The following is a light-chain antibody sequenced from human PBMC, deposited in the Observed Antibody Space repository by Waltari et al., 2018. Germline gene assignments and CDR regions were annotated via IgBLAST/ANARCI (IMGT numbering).Light chain of an antibody. Sequence: SYDLTQPPSLSVSPGQTATIACSGDNLGDKYVAWYQQKPGQSPVLRVYQDHKRPSGIPARFAGSNSGNTATLTISGTLSMDEADYYCQAWDSGPSGYVFGPGTRVTVL. CDR3: QAWDSGPSGYV. J-gene: IGLJ1*01. CDR1: NLGDKY. V-gene: IGLV3-1*01. CDR2: QDH.